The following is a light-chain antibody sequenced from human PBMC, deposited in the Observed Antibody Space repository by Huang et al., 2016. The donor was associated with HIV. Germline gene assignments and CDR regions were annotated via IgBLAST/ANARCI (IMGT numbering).Light chain of an antibody. J-gene: IGKJ2*01. CDR1: QSISSY. CDR2: AAT. CDR3: QQTYITPLT. Sequence: DIQMTQSPSSLSASVGDRVTITCRASQSISSYLNWYQQKPGTAPKVLIYAATSLQSGVPSRFSGSGAGTDFTLTINNLQPEDSATYYCQQTYITPLTFGQWTKLEIK. V-gene: IGKV1-39*01.